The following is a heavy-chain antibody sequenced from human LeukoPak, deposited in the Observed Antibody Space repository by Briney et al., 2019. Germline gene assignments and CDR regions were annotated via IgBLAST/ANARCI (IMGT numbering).Heavy chain of an antibody. CDR2: IYYTGVT. CDR1: GGSISSSSYY. CDR3: ATSGATTVTTWGGSWFDP. J-gene: IGHJ5*02. V-gene: IGHV4-39*07. D-gene: IGHD4-17*01. Sequence: SETLSLTCTVSGGSISSSSYYWGWIRQPPGKGLEWIGSIYYTGVTNYSPSLKSRVTISADTSQNQFSLKLSSVTAADTAVYYCATSGATTVTTWGGSWFDPWGQGTLVTVSS.